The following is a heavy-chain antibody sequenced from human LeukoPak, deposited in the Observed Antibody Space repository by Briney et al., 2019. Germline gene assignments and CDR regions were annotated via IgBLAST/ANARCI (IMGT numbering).Heavy chain of an antibody. CDR2: ISSSSSYI. Sequence: GGSLRLSCAASGFTFSSYSMNWVRQAPGKGLEWVSSISSSSSYIYYADSVKGRFTISRDNAKNSLYLQMNSLRAEDTAVYYCARGRREYSSGWSFDYWGQGTLVTVSS. D-gene: IGHD6-19*01. J-gene: IGHJ4*02. CDR1: GFTFSSYS. CDR3: ARGRREYSSGWSFDY. V-gene: IGHV3-21*01.